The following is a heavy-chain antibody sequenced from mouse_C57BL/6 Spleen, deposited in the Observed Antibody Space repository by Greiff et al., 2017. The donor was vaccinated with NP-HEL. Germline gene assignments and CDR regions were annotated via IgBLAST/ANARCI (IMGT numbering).Heavy chain of an antibody. CDR2: INPGSGGT. CDR1: GYAFTNYL. CDR3: ARSYDGSSYFDY. Sequence: VQLQQSGAELVRPGTSVKVSCKASGYAFTNYLIEWVKQRPGQGLEWIGVINPGSGGTNYNEKFKGKATLTADKSSSTAYMQLSSLTSEDSAVYFCARSYDGSSYFDYWGQGTTLTVSS. V-gene: IGHV1-54*01. J-gene: IGHJ2*01. D-gene: IGHD1-1*01.